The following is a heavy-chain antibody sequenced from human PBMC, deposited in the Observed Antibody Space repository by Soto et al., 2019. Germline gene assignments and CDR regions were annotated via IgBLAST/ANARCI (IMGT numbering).Heavy chain of an antibody. V-gene: IGHV5-10-1*01. Sequence: VESLKISCKGSGYSFTSYWISWVRQMPVKVLEWMGRIDPSDSYTNYSPSFQGHVTISADKSISTAYLQWSSLKASDTAMYYCARHPIGYCSGGSCPGVNYYYYYGMDVWGQGTTVTVSS. CDR2: IDPSDSYT. J-gene: IGHJ6*02. CDR3: ARHPIGYCSGGSCPGVNYYYYYGMDV. CDR1: GYSFTSYW. D-gene: IGHD2-15*01.